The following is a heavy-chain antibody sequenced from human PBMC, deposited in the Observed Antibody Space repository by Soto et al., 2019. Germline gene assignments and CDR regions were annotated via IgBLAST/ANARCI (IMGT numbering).Heavy chain of an antibody. V-gene: IGHV4-59*01. CDR2: IYYSGST. CDR3: ARVGGFGVVIRRYYYYGMDV. CDR1: GGSISSYY. Sequence: PSETLSLTCTVSGGSISSYYWSWIRQPPGKGLEWIGYIYYSGSTNYNPSLKSRVTISVDTSKNQFSLKLSSVTAADTAVYYCARVGGFGVVIRRYYYYGMDVWGQGTTVT. J-gene: IGHJ6*02. D-gene: IGHD3-3*01.